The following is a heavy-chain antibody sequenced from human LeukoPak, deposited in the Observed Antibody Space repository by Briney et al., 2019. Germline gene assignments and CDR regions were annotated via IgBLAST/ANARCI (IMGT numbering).Heavy chain of an antibody. CDR3: GRRAVFYYYYYYGMDV. J-gene: IGHJ6*02. V-gene: IGHV4-34*01. Sequence: SETLSLTCAVYGGSFSGYYWSWIRQPPGKGLEWIGEINHSGRTNYNPSLKSRVTTSVDTSKNQFSLKLSSVTAADTAVYYCGRRAVFYYYYYYGMDVWGQGTTVTVSS. CDR2: INHSGRT. D-gene: IGHD6-19*01. CDR1: GGSFSGYY.